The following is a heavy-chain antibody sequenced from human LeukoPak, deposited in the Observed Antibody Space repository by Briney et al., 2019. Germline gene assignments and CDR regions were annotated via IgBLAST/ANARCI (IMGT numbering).Heavy chain of an antibody. V-gene: IGHV3-11*01. CDR2: ISSSGSTI. CDR3: AKDFYDSRGYYSPFH. Sequence: GGSLRLSCAASGFTFSDYYMSWIRQAPGKGLEWVSYISSSGSTIYYADSVKGRFTISRDNAKNSLYLQMNSLRAEDTAVYYCAKDFYDSRGYYSPFHWGQGTLVTVSS. D-gene: IGHD3-22*01. J-gene: IGHJ4*02. CDR1: GFTFSDYY.